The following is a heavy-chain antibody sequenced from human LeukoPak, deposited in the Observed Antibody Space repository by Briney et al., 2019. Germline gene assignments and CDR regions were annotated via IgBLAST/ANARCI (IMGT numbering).Heavy chain of an antibody. D-gene: IGHD4-17*01. CDR2: ISSSGSTI. V-gene: IGHV3-48*03. J-gene: IGHJ4*02. Sequence: GGSLGLSCAASGFTFSSYEMNWVRQAPGKGLEWVSYISSSGSTIYYADSVKGRFTITRDNAKNSLYLQMNSLRAEDTAVYYCARESYGDSYFDYWGQGTLVTVSS. CDR1: GFTFSSYE. CDR3: ARESYGDSYFDY.